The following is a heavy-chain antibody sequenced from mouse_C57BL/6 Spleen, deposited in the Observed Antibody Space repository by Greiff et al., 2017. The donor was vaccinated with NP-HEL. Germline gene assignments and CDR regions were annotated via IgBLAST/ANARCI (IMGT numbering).Heavy chain of an antibody. CDR2: IHPSDSDT. Sequence: QVQLQQPGAELVKPGASVKVSCKASGYTFTSYWMHWVKQRPGKGLEWIGRIHPSDSDTHYNQKFKGKATLTVDKSSSTAYMQRSSLTSEDSAVYYCALYYDYGGRWGQGTLVTVSA. J-gene: IGHJ3*01. CDR1: GYTFTSYW. V-gene: IGHV1-74*01. D-gene: IGHD2-4*01. CDR3: ALYYDYGGR.